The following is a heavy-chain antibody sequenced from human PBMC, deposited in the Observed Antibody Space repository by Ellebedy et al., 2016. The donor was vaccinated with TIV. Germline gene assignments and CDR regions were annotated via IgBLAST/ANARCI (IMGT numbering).Heavy chain of an antibody. J-gene: IGHJ6*02. CDR3: ARFANSYGLDV. V-gene: IGHV4-59*01. CDR1: GGSIRSYY. Sequence: MPSETLSLTCTVSGGSIRSYYWSWIRQPPGKGLEWIGYVYYSGDTTYKPSLKSRVSMSVDTSKNQFSLKLSSVTAADTAVYYCARFANSYGLDVWGQGTTVTVSS. CDR2: VYYSGDT.